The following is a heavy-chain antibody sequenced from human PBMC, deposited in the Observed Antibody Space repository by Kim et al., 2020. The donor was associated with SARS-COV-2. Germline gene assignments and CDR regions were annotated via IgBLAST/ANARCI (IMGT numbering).Heavy chain of an antibody. V-gene: IGHV3-53*01. J-gene: IGHJ5*02. CDR3: ARGNGDSTS. Sequence: STYYADSVKARFTNSRGNSKNTLYLQMNSLRAEDTAVYYCARGNGDSTSWGQGTLVTVSS. D-gene: IGHD4-17*01. CDR2: ST.